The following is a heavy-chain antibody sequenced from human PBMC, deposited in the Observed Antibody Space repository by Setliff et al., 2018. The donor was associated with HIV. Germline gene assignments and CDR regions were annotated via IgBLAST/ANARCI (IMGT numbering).Heavy chain of an antibody. Sequence: SETLSLTCTVSGGSISSISYYWGWIRQPPGKGLEWIGSIYYSGSTYYNPSLKSRVTISVDTSKNQFSLKLNSVTAADTAMYYCARHPPYCSGGSCYRGRGYYFDYWGQGTLVTVSS. CDR1: GGSISSISYY. J-gene: IGHJ4*02. V-gene: IGHV4-39*01. CDR3: ARHPPYCSGGSCYRGRGYYFDY. CDR2: IYYSGST. D-gene: IGHD2-15*01.